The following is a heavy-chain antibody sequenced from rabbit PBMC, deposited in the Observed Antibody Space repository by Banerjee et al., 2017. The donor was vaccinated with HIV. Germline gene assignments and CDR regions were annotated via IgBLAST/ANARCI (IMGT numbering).Heavy chain of an antibody. J-gene: IGHJ4*01. CDR2: IDPVFGST. D-gene: IGHD4-1*01. CDR1: GFTISSSYW. V-gene: IGHV1S45*01. CDR3: ARDMVVAGGDL. Sequence: QEQLEESGGDLVKPEGSLTLTCTASGFTISSSYWICWVRQAPGKGLEWIGYIDPVFGSTYYASWVNGRFTISSHNAQNTLYLQLNSLTAADTATYFCARDMVVAGGDLWGQGTLVTVS.